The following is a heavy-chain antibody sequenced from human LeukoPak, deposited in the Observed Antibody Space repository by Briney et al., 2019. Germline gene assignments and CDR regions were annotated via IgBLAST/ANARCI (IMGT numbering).Heavy chain of an antibody. CDR2: ISGSGGNT. Sequence: PGGSLRLSCAASGFTFSSYAMSWARQAPGKGLEWVSGISGSGGNTFYADSVQGRFTISRDNFKNTLFLQMTSLRADDTAVYYCWLGAVTDLLDYWGQGTLVTVSS. D-gene: IGHD3-3*01. J-gene: IGHJ4*02. V-gene: IGHV3-23*01. CDR3: WLGAVTDLLDY. CDR1: GFTFSSYA.